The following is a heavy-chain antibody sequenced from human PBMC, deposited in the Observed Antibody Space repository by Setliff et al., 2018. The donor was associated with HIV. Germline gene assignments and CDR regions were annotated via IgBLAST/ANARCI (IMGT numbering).Heavy chain of an antibody. CDR1: GDSISSSSYY. Sequence: SETLSLTCTVSGDSISSSSYYWGWIRQPPGKGLEWIGSIFYSGSTYYNPSLKSRLIMSVDMSKNQFSLKLSSVTAADTAVYYCARHHLVDPFDYWGHGTLVTVSS. J-gene: IGHJ4*01. CDR2: IFYSGST. V-gene: IGHV4-39*01. D-gene: IGHD2-2*01. CDR3: ARHHLVDPFDY.